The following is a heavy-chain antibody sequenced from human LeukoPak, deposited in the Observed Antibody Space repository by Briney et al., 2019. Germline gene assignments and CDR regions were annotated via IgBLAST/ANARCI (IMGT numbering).Heavy chain of an antibody. Sequence: SETLSLTCAVYGGSFTGYYWTWIRQPPGKGLEWIGEINQSGSTNYKPSLKSRVAISVDTSKNQFSLNLSSVTAADTAVYYCARYCSSTNCYKGGFDPWGQGTLVTVSS. CDR1: GGSFTGYY. CDR3: ARYCSSTNCYKGGFDP. D-gene: IGHD2-2*02. V-gene: IGHV4-34*01. J-gene: IGHJ5*02. CDR2: INQSGST.